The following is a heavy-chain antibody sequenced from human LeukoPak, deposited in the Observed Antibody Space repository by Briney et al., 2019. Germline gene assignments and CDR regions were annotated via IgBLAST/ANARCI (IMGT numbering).Heavy chain of an antibody. V-gene: IGHV1-69*06. J-gene: IGHJ4*02. Sequence: SVKVSCKASGGTFSSYAISWVRQAPGQGPEWVGGIIPIFGTANYAQKFQGRVTITADKSTSTAYMELSSLRSEDTAVYYCAHPYSSSWYYFDYWGQGTLVTVSS. CDR2: IIPIFGTA. CDR3: AHPYSSSWYYFDY. CDR1: GGTFSSYA. D-gene: IGHD6-13*01.